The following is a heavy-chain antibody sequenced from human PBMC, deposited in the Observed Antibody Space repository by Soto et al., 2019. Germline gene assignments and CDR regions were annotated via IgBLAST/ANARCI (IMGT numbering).Heavy chain of an antibody. Sequence: QVQLVQSGVEVQKPGASVKVSCKASGYTFSSYVINWLRQAPGQGLEWMGWISPYNGNTNYGQNLQGRVTMTTGTATSVVDMGLRSLRCDVTAVCCCAGEGGVWGSFRYFDYWGQGTLVTVSP. CDR2: ISPYNGNT. J-gene: IGHJ4*02. CDR1: GYTFSSYV. CDR3: AGEGGVWGSFRYFDY. V-gene: IGHV1-18*04. D-gene: IGHD3-16*02.